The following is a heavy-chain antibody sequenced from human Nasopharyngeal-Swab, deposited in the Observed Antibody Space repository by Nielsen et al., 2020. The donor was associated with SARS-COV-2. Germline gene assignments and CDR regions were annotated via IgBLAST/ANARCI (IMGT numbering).Heavy chain of an antibody. CDR3: ARHRKWGSSGYSY. CDR1: GYSFTSYW. D-gene: IGHD3-22*01. V-gene: IGHV5-10-1*01. CDR2: IDPSDSYT. J-gene: IGHJ4*02. Sequence: GGSLRLSCKGSGYSFTSYWISWVCQMPGKGLEWMGRIDPSDSYTNCSPSFQGHVTISADKSIGTAYLQWSSLKASDTAMYYCARHRKWGSSGYSYWGQGTLVTVSS.